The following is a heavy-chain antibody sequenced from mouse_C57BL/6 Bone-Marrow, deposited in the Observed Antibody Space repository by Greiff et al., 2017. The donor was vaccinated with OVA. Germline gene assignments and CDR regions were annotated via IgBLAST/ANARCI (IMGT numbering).Heavy chain of an antibody. CDR3: ARIPYYYGSRDWYFDV. Sequence: VQLKESVAELVRPGASVKLSCTASGFNIKNTYMHWVKQMPEQGLEWIGRIDPANGNTKSAPKFQGKATITADTSSNTAYLQLSSLTSDDTAIYYCARIPYYYGSRDWYFDVWGTGTTVTVSS. CDR1: GFNIKNTY. D-gene: IGHD1-1*01. CDR2: IDPANGNT. V-gene: IGHV14-3*01. J-gene: IGHJ1*03.